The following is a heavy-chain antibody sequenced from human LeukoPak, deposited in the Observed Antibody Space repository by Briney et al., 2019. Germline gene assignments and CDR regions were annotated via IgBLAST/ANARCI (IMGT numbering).Heavy chain of an antibody. CDR1: GGTFSSYA. CDR2: IIPIFGTA. D-gene: IGHD2-2*01. CDR3: ARASVVPAATHDNHDAFDI. Sequence: SVKVSCKASGGTFSSYAISWVRQAPGQGLEWMGGIIPIFGTANYAQKFQGRVTITTDESTSTAYMELSSLRSEDTAVYYCARASVVPAATHDNHDAFDIWGQGTMVTVSS. V-gene: IGHV1-69*05. J-gene: IGHJ3*02.